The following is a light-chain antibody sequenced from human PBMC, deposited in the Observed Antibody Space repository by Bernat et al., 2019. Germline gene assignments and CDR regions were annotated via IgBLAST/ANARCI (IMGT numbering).Light chain of an antibody. V-gene: IGKV3-15*01. CDR1: QSVSSN. CDR3: QQRNNWVT. CDR2: GAS. J-gene: IGKJ4*01. Sequence: EIVMTQSPATLSVSPGERATLSCRASQSVSSNLAWYQQKPGQAPRLLIYGASTRATGIPARFSGSGSGTDFTLTISSLEPEDFAVYYCQQRNNWVTFGGGTKVGIK.